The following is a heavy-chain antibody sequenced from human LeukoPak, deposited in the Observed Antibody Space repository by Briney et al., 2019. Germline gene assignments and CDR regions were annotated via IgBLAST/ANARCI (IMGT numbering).Heavy chain of an antibody. D-gene: IGHD1-26*01. Sequence: SVKVSCKASGGTFSSYAISWVRQAPGQGLEWMGRIIPILGIANYAQKFQGRVTITADKSTSTAYMELSGLRSEDTAVYYCASTTGIVGATPYFDYWGQGTLVTVSS. V-gene: IGHV1-69*04. CDR2: IIPILGIA. CDR1: GGTFSSYA. J-gene: IGHJ4*02. CDR3: ASTTGIVGATPYFDY.